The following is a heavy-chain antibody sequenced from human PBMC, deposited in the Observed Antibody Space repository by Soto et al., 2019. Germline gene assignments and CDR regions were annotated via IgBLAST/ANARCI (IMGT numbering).Heavy chain of an antibody. CDR3: ARDRYMVRGVISPYYYYGMDV. D-gene: IGHD3-10*01. CDR1: GGSISGYY. CDR2: IYYSGST. Sequence: SETLSLTCTVSGGSISGYYWSCIRQHPGKGLEWIGYIYYSGSTYYNPSLKSRVTISVDTSKNQFSLKLSSVTAADTAVYYCARDRYMVRGVISPYYYYGMDVWGQGTTVTVSS. J-gene: IGHJ6*02. V-gene: IGHV4-59*06.